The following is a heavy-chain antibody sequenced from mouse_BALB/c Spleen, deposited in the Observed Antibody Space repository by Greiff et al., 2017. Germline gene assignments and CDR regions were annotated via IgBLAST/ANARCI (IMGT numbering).Heavy chain of an antibody. CDR1: GYTFTDYE. CDR2: IDPETGGT. D-gene: IGHD2-12*01. V-gene: IGHV1-15*01. J-gene: IGHJ2*01. Sequence: QVQLQQSGAELVRPGASVTLSCKASGYTFTDYEMHWVKQTPVHGLEWIGAIDPETGGTAYNQKFTGKATLTADKSSSTAYMELRSLTSEDSAVYYCTTLRSFDYWGQGTTLTVSA. CDR3: TTLRSFDY.